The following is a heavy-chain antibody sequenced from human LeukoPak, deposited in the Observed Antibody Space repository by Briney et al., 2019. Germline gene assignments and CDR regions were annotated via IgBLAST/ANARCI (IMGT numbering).Heavy chain of an antibody. CDR1: GFTLSSYW. Sequence: SGGSLRLSCAASGFTLSSYWMHWVRQAPGKGLVWVSRIKSDGRTNYADSVKGRFTISRDNAENTVSLQMNSLRAEDTGVYYCARAPSEIGGYYPEYFRHWGQGTLVIVSS. D-gene: IGHD3-22*01. CDR3: ARAPSEIGGYYPEYFRH. J-gene: IGHJ1*01. CDR2: IKSDGRT. V-gene: IGHV3-74*01.